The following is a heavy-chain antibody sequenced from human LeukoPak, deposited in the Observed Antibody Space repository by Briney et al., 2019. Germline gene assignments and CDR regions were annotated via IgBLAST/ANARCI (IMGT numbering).Heavy chain of an antibody. D-gene: IGHD6-19*01. CDR3: ANTMGIAVAGTPHYYMDV. J-gene: IGHJ6*03. CDR1: GGSISSYY. V-gene: IGHV4-59*01. Sequence: SETLSLTCTVSGGSISSYYWSWIRQPPGKGLEWIGYIYYSGSTNYNPSLKSRVTLSVDTSKNQFSLKLSSVTAADTAVYYCANTMGIAVAGTPHYYMDVWGKGTTVTVSS. CDR2: IYYSGST.